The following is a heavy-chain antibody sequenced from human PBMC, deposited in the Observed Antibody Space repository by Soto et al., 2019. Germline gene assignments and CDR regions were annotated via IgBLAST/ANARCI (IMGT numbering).Heavy chain of an antibody. D-gene: IGHD3-9*01. V-gene: IGHV3-74*01. Sequence: PGGSLRLSCAASGLTFSSYWMHWVRQVPGKGLVWVSRINSDGSTTSYADSVKGRFTISRDNAKNTLHLQMNSLRAEDTAVYYCVKEGGNYDILTGYSYYYDYWGQGTLVTVSS. CDR2: INSDGSTT. J-gene: IGHJ4*02. CDR1: GLTFSSYW. CDR3: VKEGGNYDILTGYSYYYDY.